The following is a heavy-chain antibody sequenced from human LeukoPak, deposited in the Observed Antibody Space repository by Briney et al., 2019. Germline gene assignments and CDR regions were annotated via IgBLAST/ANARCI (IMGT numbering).Heavy chain of an antibody. CDR2: ISWNSGSI. J-gene: IGHJ6*03. Sequence: GGSLRLSCAASGFTFDDYAMHWVRQAPGKGLEWVSGISWNSGSIGYADSVKGRFTISRDNAKNSLYLQMNSLRAEDTALYYCAKNGGGSFLGDKGRDFGGKGPTATVS. CDR3: AKNGGGSFLGDKGRDF. CDR1: GFTFDDYA. V-gene: IGHV3-9*01. D-gene: IGHD3-16*01.